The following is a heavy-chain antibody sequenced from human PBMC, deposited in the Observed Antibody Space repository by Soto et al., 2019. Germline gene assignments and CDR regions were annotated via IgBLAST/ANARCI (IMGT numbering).Heavy chain of an antibody. CDR3: ARDAAYNDFWGGVMELYSYNMDV. J-gene: IGHJ6*02. V-gene: IGHV1-18*01. D-gene: IGHD3-3*01. Sequence: QVQLVQSEAKVKKPGASLKVSCRASGYNFANYGISWVRQAPGQGLEWMGWISAHNGDTKYAQKVQGRVTMTADTSTSTAYMEMWSLRSDDTAVYYCARDAAYNDFWGGVMELYSYNMDVWGQGTTVTV. CDR1: GYNFANYG. CDR2: ISAHNGDT.